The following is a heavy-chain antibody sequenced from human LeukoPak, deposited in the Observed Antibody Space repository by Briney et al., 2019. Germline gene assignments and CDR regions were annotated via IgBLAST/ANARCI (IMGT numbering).Heavy chain of an antibody. D-gene: IGHD3-10*01. CDR3: ARDWVAGVPFDAFDI. V-gene: IGHV3-23*01. Sequence: TGGSLRLSCAVSGITPSNYGMSWVRQAPGKGLEWVAGIGASGGGTNYADSVKGRFTISRDNAQNSVYLHMNSLTAEDTALYYCARDWVAGVPFDAFDIWGQGTMVSVSS. CDR2: IGASGGGT. CDR1: GITPSNYG. J-gene: IGHJ3*02.